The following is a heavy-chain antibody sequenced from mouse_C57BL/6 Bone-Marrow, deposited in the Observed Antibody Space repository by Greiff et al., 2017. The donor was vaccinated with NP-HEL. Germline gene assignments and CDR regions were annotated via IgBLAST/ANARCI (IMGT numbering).Heavy chain of an antibody. CDR1: GYTFTSYT. D-gene: IGHD1-1*01. V-gene: IGHV1-4*01. Sequence: QVQLQQSGAELARPGASVKMSCKASGYTFTSYTMHWVKQRPGQGPEWIGYINPSSGYTKYNQKFKDKATLTADKSSSTAYMQLSSLTSEDSAVYYCARSRLIYYYGSSYFYAMDYWGQGTSVTVSS. CDR3: ARSRLIYYYGSSYFYAMDY. CDR2: INPSSGYT. J-gene: IGHJ4*01.